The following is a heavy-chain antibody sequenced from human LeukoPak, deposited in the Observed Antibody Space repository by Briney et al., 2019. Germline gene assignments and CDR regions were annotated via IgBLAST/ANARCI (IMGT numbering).Heavy chain of an antibody. CDR1: GGSISSYY. J-gene: IGHJ4*02. V-gene: IGHV4-59*01. D-gene: IGHD6-6*01. Sequence: SETLSLTCTVSGGSISSYYWSWIRQPPGKGLEWIGYLYYNGSTHYNPSLKSRVNISVETSKNQFSLKLSSVTAADTAVYYCARSIAALENDYWGRGTLVTVSS. CDR3: ARSIAALENDY. CDR2: LYYNGST.